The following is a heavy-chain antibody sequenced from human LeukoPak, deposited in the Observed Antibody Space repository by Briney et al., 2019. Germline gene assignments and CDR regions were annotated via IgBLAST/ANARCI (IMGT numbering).Heavy chain of an antibody. Sequence: GGSLRLSCTASGFTFGDYAMSWFRQAPGKGLEWVGFIRSKAYGGTTEYAASVKGRFTISRDDSKSIAYLQMNSLKTEDTAVYYCTRDRCSSTSCYYYYGMDVWGQGTTVTVSS. CDR1: GFTFGDYA. CDR3: TRDRCSSTSCYYYYGMDV. CDR2: IRSKAYGGTT. J-gene: IGHJ6*02. V-gene: IGHV3-49*03. D-gene: IGHD2-2*01.